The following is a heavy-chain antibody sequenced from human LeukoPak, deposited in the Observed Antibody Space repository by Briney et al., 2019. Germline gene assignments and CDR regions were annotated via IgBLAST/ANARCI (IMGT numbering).Heavy chain of an antibody. D-gene: IGHD3-16*01. CDR1: GDSVSSNSAT. Sequence: SQTLSLTCAIPGDSVSSNSATWDWIRQSPSRGLEWLGRTYYRSKWYNDYAVSVKSRVTINPDTSKNQFSLQLNSVTPEDTAVYYCAREGSDGYLFDYWGQGSLVVVSS. CDR2: TYYRSKWYN. J-gene: IGHJ4*02. CDR3: AREGSDGYLFDY. V-gene: IGHV6-1*01.